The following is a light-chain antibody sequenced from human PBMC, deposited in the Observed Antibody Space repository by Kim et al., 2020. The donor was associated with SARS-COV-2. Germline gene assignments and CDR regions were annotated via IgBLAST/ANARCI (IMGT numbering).Light chain of an antibody. CDR1: QNISNF. J-gene: IGKJ1*01. Sequence: GDRVTIACRASQNISNFLNWYQHKPGIVPKLLIYAVSSLQRGVPSRFSGSGSGTDFALTISSLQPEDFATYYCQQSYSTSWTFGQGTKLEI. CDR2: AVS. V-gene: IGKV1-39*01. CDR3: QQSYSTSWT.